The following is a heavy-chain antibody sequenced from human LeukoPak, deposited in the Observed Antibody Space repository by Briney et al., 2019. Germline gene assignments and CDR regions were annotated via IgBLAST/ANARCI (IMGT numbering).Heavy chain of an antibody. CDR3: ARGGWDTAMVTNWFDP. J-gene: IGHJ5*02. Sequence: ASVKVSCKASGYTFTGYYMHWVRQAPGQGLEWMGRINPNSGGANYAQKFQGRVTMTRDTSISTAYMELSRLRSDDTAVYYCARGGWDTAMVTNWFDPWGQGTLVTVSS. CDR1: GYTFTGYY. D-gene: IGHD5-18*01. CDR2: INPNSGGA. V-gene: IGHV1-2*06.